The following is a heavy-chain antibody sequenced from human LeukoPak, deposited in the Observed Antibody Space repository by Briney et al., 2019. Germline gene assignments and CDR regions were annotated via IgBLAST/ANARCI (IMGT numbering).Heavy chain of an antibody. V-gene: IGHV4-30-4*08. J-gene: IGHJ4*02. D-gene: IGHD6-13*01. CDR3: ARETPPPGIAAAEGEFDY. Sequence: SETLSLTCTVSGGSISSGDYYWSWIRQPPGKGLEWIGYIYYSGSTYYNPSLKSRVTISVDTSKNQFSLKLSSVTAADTAVYYCARETPPPGIAAAEGEFDYWGQGTLVTVSS. CDR2: IYYSGST. CDR1: GGSISSGDYY.